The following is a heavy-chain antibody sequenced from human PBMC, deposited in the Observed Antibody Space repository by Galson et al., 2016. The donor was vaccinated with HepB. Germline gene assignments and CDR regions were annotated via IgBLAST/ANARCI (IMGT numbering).Heavy chain of an antibody. J-gene: IGHJ4*02. CDR1: GFTFADYH. CDR2: INWEDDTT. D-gene: IGHD6-19*01. Sequence: SLRLSCAASGFTFADYHMDWVRQTPGKGLEWVAHINWEDDTTYYADSVKGRFTISRDNSKNSLYLQMRGLRTEDTALYLCAKGGQWLVGPFDYWGPGTLVTVSS. CDR3: AKGGQWLVGPFDY. V-gene: IGHV3-43*01.